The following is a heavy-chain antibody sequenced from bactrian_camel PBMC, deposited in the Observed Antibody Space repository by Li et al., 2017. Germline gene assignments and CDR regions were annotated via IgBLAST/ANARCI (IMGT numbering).Heavy chain of an antibody. J-gene: IGHJ4*01. V-gene: IGHV3S54*01. CDR3: ALGAPKAGYCVVDSYVYDS. CDR2: IFTGTSST. D-gene: IGHD2*01. Sequence: HVQLVESGGGSVQPGGSLRLSCEVSGPIHLGCMGWFRQALGEEREGVAAIFTGTSSTYYNDSMEGRFTISYDHAKTTLYLQMNSLKSEDTAIYYCALGAPKAGYCVVDSYVYDSWGQGTQVTVS. CDR1: GPIHLGC.